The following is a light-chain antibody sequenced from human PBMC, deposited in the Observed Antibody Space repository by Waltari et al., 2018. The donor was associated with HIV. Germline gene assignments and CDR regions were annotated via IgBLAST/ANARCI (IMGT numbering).Light chain of an antibody. Sequence: QSVLTQPPSASGTPGQRVIISCSGSSPNIGSNTVNWYQQLPGTAPKLLIYSNNQRPSGVPDRFSGSKSGTSASLAISGLQSEDEADYYCAAWDDSLNGVVFGGGTKLTVL. J-gene: IGLJ2*01. CDR2: SNN. V-gene: IGLV1-44*01. CDR1: SPNIGSNT. CDR3: AAWDDSLNGVV.